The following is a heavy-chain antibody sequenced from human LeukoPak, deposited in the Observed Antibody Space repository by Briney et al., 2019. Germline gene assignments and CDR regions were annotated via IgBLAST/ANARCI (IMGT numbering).Heavy chain of an antibody. CDR3: ARGSLRYFDWLPHFDY. CDR2: IIPIFGTA. Sequence: SVKVSCKASGGTFSSYAISWVRQAPGQGLDWMGGIIPIFGTANYAQKFQGRVTITADESTSTAYMELSSLRSEDTALYYCARGSLRYFDWLPHFDYWGQGTLVTVSS. D-gene: IGHD3-9*01. V-gene: IGHV1-69*01. CDR1: GGTFSSYA. J-gene: IGHJ4*02.